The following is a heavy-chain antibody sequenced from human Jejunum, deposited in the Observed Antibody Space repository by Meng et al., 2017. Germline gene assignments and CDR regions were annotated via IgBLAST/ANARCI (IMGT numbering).Heavy chain of an antibody. J-gene: IGHJ4*01. D-gene: IGHD3-3*01. CDR1: GGSVNTGTYY. CDR2: IFTSDST. Sequence: AETLSLTCIVSGGSVNTGTYYWSCLRQPPGKGLEWIGYIFTSDSTDYNPSLMSRVTISVDASRNQFSLKLNSVTTAVTALYFCARFDFWRGSYSFDYWGHGILVTVSS. V-gene: IGHV4-61*01. CDR3: ARFDFWRGSYSFDY.